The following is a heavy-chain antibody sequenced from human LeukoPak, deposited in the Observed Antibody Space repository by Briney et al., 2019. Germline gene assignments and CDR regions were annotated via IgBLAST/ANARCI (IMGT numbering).Heavy chain of an antibody. D-gene: IGHD4-23*01. CDR2: ISSSSSYI. CDR1: GFTFSSYG. Sequence: GGTLRLSCAASGFTFSSYGMSWVRQAPGKGLEWVSSISSSSSYIYYADSVKGRFTISRDNAKNSLYLQMNSLRAEDTAVYYCARADGGNWDYWGQGTLVTVSS. J-gene: IGHJ4*02. CDR3: ARADGGNWDY. V-gene: IGHV3-21*01.